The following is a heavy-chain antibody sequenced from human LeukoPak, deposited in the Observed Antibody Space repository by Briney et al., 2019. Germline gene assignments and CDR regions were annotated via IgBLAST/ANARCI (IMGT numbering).Heavy chain of an antibody. V-gene: IGHV5-51*01. CDR3: AKHYYYDSSGYPDAFDI. J-gene: IGHJ3*02. CDR1: GYSFTSYW. CDR2: IYPGDSDT. D-gene: IGHD3-22*01. Sequence: GESLKISCKGTGYSFTSYWIGWVRQMPGKGLEWMGIIYPGDSDTRYSPSFQGQVTISADKSISTAYLQWSSLKASDTAMYYCAKHYYYDSSGYPDAFDIWGQGTMVTVSS.